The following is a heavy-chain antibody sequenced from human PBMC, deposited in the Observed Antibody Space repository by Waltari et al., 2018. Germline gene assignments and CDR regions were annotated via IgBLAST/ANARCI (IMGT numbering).Heavy chain of an antibody. CDR1: GFHFDDYA. V-gene: IGHV3-9*03. CDR3: AEGANDFWSGYYDY. Sequence: EVQLVESGGGLVQPGRSLRLSCAASGFHFDDYAMPWVRQAPGKGLEWVSGISWNSGSIGYADSVKGRFTISRDNAKNSLYLQMNSLRAEDMALYYCAEGANDFWSGYYDYWGQGTLVTVSS. CDR2: ISWNSGSI. J-gene: IGHJ4*02. D-gene: IGHD3-3*01.